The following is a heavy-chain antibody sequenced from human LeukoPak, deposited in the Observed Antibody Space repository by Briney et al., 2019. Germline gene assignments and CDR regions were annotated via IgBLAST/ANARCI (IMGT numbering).Heavy chain of an antibody. CDR2: IYSDAST. D-gene: IGHD3-22*01. CDR1: GFTVSSNY. J-gene: IGHJ4*02. Sequence: GGSLRLSCAASGFTVSSNYMSWVRQAPGKGLEWVSVIYSDASTYYADSVKGRFTISRDNSKKTLHLQMNSLRAEDTAVYYCARGIYYYDSNGYHPFDYWGQGTLVTVSS. V-gene: IGHV3-66*02. CDR3: ARGIYYYDSNGYHPFDY.